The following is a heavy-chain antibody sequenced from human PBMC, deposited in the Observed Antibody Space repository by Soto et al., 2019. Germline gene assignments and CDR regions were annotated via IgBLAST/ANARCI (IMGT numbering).Heavy chain of an antibody. CDR2: VSFRGDI. CDR1: GFMFSSYT. D-gene: IGHD1-26*01. CDR3: ARGKINNTTYTSFDY. Sequence: GGSLRLSCTASGFMFSSYTMNWVRQAPGKGLEWVSSVSFRGDIYYADSLEGRFTISRDDAKNSLYLQMNSLRAEDTAVYYCARGKINNTTYTSFDYWGQGTLVTVSS. J-gene: IGHJ4*02. V-gene: IGHV3-21*01.